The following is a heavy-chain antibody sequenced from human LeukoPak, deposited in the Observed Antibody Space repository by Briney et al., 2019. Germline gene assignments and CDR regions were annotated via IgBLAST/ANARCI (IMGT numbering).Heavy chain of an antibody. CDR3: AKGMTTVTANFDY. V-gene: IGHV3-20*04. J-gene: IGHJ4*02. CDR1: GFKFDDYG. Sequence: GGSLSLSCAASGFKFDDYGMSWVRQVPGKGLEWVSGINWNGGSRGYADSVKGRFTISRDNSKNTLYLQMNSLRAEDTAVYYCAKGMTTVTANFDYWGQGTLVTVSS. D-gene: IGHD4-17*01. CDR2: INWNGGSR.